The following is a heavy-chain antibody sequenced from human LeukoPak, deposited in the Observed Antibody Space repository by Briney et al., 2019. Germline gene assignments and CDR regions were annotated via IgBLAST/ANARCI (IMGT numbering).Heavy chain of an antibody. CDR3: ARLVGSSWYHEVLLGRDY. CDR1: GGSISSTTYY. Sequence: PSETLSLTCTVSGGSISSTTYYWAWIRQPPGKGLEWIGSIYKTGSTNYSPSLKSRVTISVDTSKNQFSLKLSSMTAADTAVYYCARLVGSSWYHEVLLGRDYWGQGTLVTVSS. V-gene: IGHV4-39*01. D-gene: IGHD6-13*01. CDR2: IYKTGST. J-gene: IGHJ4*02.